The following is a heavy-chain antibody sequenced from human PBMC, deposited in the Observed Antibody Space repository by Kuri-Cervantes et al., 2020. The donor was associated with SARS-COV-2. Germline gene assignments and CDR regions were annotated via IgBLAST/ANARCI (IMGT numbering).Heavy chain of an antibody. Sequence: ASVKVSCKASGYTFTGYYMHWVRQAPGQGLEWMGWINPNSGGTNYAQKFQGRVTMTRDMSISTAYMELSRLRSDETAVYYCASSDRRGGGLRDPLYREGVIQVWGQGTLVTVSS. V-gene: IGHV1-2*02. D-gene: IGHD2-21*01. CDR3: ASSDRRGGGLRDPLYREGVIQV. CDR1: GYTFTGYY. CDR2: INPNSGGT. J-gene: IGHJ4*02.